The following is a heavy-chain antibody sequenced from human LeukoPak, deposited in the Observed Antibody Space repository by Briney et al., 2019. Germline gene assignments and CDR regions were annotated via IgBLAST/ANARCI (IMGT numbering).Heavy chain of an antibody. CDR1: GGTFSSSA. J-gene: IGHJ4*02. Sequence: ASVKVSCKASGGTFSSSAISWVRQAPGQGLEWMGGIIPIFGTANYAQKCQGRVTITTDESTSTAYMELSSLRSEDTAVYYCARATNTWDYYFDYWGQGTLVPVSS. CDR3: ARATNTWDYYFDY. D-gene: IGHD1-26*01. CDR2: IIPIFGTA. V-gene: IGHV1-69*05.